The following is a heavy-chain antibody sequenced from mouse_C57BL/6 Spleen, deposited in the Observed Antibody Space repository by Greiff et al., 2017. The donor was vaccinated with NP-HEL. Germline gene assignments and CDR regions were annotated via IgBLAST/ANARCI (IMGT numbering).Heavy chain of an antibody. J-gene: IGHJ4*01. D-gene: IGHD1-1*01. V-gene: IGHV5-17*01. Sequence: EVKLQESGGGLVKPGGSLKLSCAASGFTFSDYGMHWVRQAPEKGLEWVAYISSGSSTIYYADTVKGRFTISRDNAKNTLFLQMTSLRSEDTAMYYCARLLYYGSSYYAMDYWGQGTSVTVSS. CDR3: ARLLYYGSSYYAMDY. CDR2: ISSGSSTI. CDR1: GFTFSDYG.